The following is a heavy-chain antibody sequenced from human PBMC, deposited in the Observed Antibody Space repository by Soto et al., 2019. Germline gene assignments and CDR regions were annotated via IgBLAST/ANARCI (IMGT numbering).Heavy chain of an antibody. CDR1: GFTVSSNY. J-gene: IGHJ5*02. CDR3: ASSTRPGPWFDP. CDR2: IYSGGST. D-gene: IGHD2-15*01. V-gene: IGHV3-53*01. Sequence: QSGGSLRLAGASSGFTVSSNYMSGVRQAPGKGLEWVSVIYSGGSTYYADSVKGRFTISRDNSKNTLYLQMNSLRAEDTAVYYCASSTRPGPWFDPWGQGTLVTVSS.